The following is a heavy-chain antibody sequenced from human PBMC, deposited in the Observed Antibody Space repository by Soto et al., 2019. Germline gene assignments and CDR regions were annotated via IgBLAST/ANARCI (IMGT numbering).Heavy chain of an antibody. D-gene: IGHD7-27*01. V-gene: IGHV3-7*03. Sequence: GGSLRLSCAASGFTFSSYWMSWVRQAPGKGLEWVANIKQDGSEKYYVDSVKGRFTISRDNAKNSLYLQMNSLRAEDTAVYYCARGPPWAADPYYFDYWGQGALVTVSS. J-gene: IGHJ4*02. CDR1: GFTFSSYW. CDR3: ARGPPWAADPYYFDY. CDR2: IKQDGSEK.